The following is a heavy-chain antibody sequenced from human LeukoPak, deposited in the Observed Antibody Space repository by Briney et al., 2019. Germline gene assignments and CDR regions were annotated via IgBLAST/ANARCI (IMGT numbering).Heavy chain of an antibody. CDR1: GYTFTGYY. CDR3: ARGKISGDDFDF. D-gene: IGHD7-27*01. CDR2: LNSNNGGT. Sequence: ASVKVSCKASGYTFTGYYMHWVRQAPGQGLEWMGWLNSNNGGTNIPQKFQGRVTMTRDTSISTAYMELSRLTSDDTAAYYCARGKISGDDFDFWGQGTLVTVSS. V-gene: IGHV1-2*02. J-gene: IGHJ4*02.